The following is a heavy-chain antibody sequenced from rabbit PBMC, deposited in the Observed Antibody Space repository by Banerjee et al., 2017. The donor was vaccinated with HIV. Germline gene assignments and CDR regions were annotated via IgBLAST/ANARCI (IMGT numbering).Heavy chain of an antibody. CDR1: GFSFSNKAV. CDR2: INGITGKA. D-gene: IGHD4-1*01. J-gene: IGHJ4*01. Sequence: QEQLVESGGGLVHPGGSLKLSCTASGFSFSNKAVMCWVRQAPGKGLEWIACINGITGKALYASWAKGRFTISKTSSTTVTLQMTSLTAADTATYFCARETSGGWGVVLYYFRLWGQGTLVTVS. V-gene: IGHV1S45*01. CDR3: ARETSGGWGVVLYYFRL.